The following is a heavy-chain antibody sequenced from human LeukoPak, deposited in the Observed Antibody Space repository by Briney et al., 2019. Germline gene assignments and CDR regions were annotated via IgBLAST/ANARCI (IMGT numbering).Heavy chain of an antibody. J-gene: IGHJ4*02. V-gene: IGHV4-59*01. Sequence: PSETLSLTCTVSGGSISSYYWSWIRQPPGKGLEWIGYIYYSGSTNYNPSLKSRVTISVDTSKNQFSLKLSPATAADTAVYYCARDVSGWPPAPHFDYWGQGTLVTVSS. CDR2: IYYSGST. D-gene: IGHD6-19*01. CDR3: ARDVSGWPPAPHFDY. CDR1: GGSISSYY.